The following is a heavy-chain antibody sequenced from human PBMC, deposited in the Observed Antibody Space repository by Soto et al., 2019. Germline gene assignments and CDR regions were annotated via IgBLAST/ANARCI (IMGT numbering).Heavy chain of an antibody. D-gene: IGHD3-3*01. CDR2: MNPNSVNT. CDR3: ARVRPITIFGVVHPWYYSIDV. CDR1: GYTFTRYD. V-gene: IGHV1-8*01. Sequence: GASVKIPCKASGYTFTRYDINWERQATGQGLEWMGWMNPNSVNTDYAQKFQGRVTMTRNTSISTAYTELSSVRSEDTAVYNCARVRPITIFGVVHPWYYSIDVCGQLTTVTAPS. J-gene: IGHJ6*02.